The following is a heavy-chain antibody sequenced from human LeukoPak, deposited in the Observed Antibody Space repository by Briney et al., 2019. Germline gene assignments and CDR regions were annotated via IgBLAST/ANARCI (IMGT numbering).Heavy chain of an antibody. Sequence: SETLSLTCTVSGGSISSYYWSWIRQPAGKGLEWIGYIYYSGSTNYNPSLKSRVTISVDTSKNQFSLKLSSVTAADTAVYYCAIAHPPLPRYGMDVWGQGTTVTVSS. CDR1: GGSISSYY. V-gene: IGHV4-59*08. D-gene: IGHD3-3*02. CDR2: IYYSGST. J-gene: IGHJ6*02. CDR3: AIAHPPLPRYGMDV.